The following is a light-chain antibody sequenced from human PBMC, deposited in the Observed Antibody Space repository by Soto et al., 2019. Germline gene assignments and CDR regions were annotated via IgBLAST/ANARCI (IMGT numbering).Light chain of an antibody. Sequence: DIVMTQSPDSLAVSLGERATINCKSSQSVLSSSNNKNYLAWYQQKPGQPPKLLIYWASIRESGVPDRFSGGGSGTDFTLTISSLQAQDVAVYYCHQYYNYPPWKFGQGTKVEIK. J-gene: IGKJ1*01. CDR2: WAS. CDR3: HQYYNYPPWK. V-gene: IGKV4-1*01. CDR1: QSVLSSSNNKNY.